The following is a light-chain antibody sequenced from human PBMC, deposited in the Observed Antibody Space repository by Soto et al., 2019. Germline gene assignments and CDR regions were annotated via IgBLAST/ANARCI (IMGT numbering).Light chain of an antibody. CDR1: QSVSSNY. V-gene: IGKV3-20*01. CDR3: QHYGTSLMYT. CDR2: GAS. J-gene: IGKJ2*01. Sequence: EIVLTQSPGTLSLSPGDRATLSCRASQSVSSNYLAWYQQKPGQAPRLLIYGASSRATGIPDRFSASGSGTDFTLTISRLEPEDFAVYYCQHYGTSLMYTFGQGTKLEIK.